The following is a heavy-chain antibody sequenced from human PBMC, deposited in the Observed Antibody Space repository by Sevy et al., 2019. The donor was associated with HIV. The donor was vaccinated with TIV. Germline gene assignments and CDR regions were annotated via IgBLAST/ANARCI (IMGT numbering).Heavy chain of an antibody. D-gene: IGHD4-17*01. CDR2: ISGSDGTT. CDR3: ARDHVKDGDLGDYYYYAMDV. J-gene: IGHJ6*02. CDR1: GFTFSDYY. Sequence: GGSLRLSCAASGFTFSDYYMSWIHQAPGKGLEWISDISGSDGTTYYADSVKGRFTISRDNAKNSLYLQMNSLRAEDTAVYYCARDHVKDGDLGDYYYYAMDVWGQGTTVTVSS. V-gene: IGHV3-11*01.